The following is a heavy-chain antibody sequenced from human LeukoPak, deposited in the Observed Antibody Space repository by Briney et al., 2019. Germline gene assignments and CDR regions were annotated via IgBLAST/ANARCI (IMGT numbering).Heavy chain of an antibody. V-gene: IGHV4-31*03. CDR3: GRLYNYYMDV. CDR2: IYYSGST. J-gene: IGHJ6*03. Sequence: SQTLSLTCTVSGGSISSGGYYWSWIRQHPGKGLEWIGYIYYSGSTYYNPSLKSRVTMSVDTSKNQFSLKLSSVTAADTAVYYCGRLYNYYMDVWGKGTTVTVSS. D-gene: IGHD3-10*01. CDR1: GGSISSGGYY.